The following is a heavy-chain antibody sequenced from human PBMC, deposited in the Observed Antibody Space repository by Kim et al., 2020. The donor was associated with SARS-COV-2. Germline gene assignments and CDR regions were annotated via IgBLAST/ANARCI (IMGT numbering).Heavy chain of an antibody. Sequence: SVKVSCKASGGTFSSYAISWVRQAPGQGLEWMGGIIPIFGTANYAQKFQGRVTITADESTSTAYMELSSLRSEDTAVYYCRAEPEITFGGATFDYWGQGALVTVSS. CDR2: IIPIFGTA. D-gene: IGHD3-16*01. CDR1: GGTFSSYA. V-gene: IGHV1-69*13. CDR3: RAEPEITFGGATFDY. J-gene: IGHJ4*02.